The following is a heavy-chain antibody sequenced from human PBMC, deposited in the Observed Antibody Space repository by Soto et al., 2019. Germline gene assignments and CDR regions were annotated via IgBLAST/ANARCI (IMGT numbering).Heavy chain of an antibody. CDR3: TKGPDRNCGPPLDP. D-gene: IGHD1-20*01. V-gene: IGHV3-9*01. Sequence: EVQLVESGGDLVQPGRSLRLSCTASGFTFQDYPMHWVRQAPGKGLAWVSGISWSSVDIGYADSVKGRLTISRDNAKNSLYLQMNSLSTEDTAFYYCTKGPDRNCGPPLDPWGQGTLVTLSS. CDR1: GFTFQDYP. CDR2: ISWSSVDI. J-gene: IGHJ5*02.